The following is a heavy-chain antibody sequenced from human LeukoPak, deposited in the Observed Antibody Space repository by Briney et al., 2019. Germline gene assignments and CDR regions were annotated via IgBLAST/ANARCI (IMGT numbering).Heavy chain of an antibody. Sequence: PSETLSLTCAVYGGSFSGYYWSWIRQPPGKGLEWIGEINHSGSTNYNPSLKSRVTISLDTSKNQFFLKLSSVTAADTAIYYCARVGGYNDAFDIWGQGTMVTVSS. CDR1: GGSFSGYY. CDR2: INHSGST. D-gene: IGHD5-24*01. J-gene: IGHJ3*02. V-gene: IGHV4-34*01. CDR3: ARVGGYNDAFDI.